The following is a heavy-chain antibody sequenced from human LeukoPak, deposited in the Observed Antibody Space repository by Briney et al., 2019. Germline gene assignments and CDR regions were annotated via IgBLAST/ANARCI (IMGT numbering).Heavy chain of an antibody. CDR3: ARDPALEGTEDYRDFGGVESVDAFDV. CDR1: GGTFSSYA. CDR2: IIPILGIA. V-gene: IGHV1-69*04. J-gene: IGHJ3*01. D-gene: IGHD4-23*01. Sequence: SVKVSCKASGGTFSSYAISWVRQAPGQGLEWMGRIIPILGIANYAQKFQGRITLTADTSTGMAYMELSSLTSDDTAVYYCARDPALEGTEDYRDFGGVESVDAFDVWGQGTMVTVFS.